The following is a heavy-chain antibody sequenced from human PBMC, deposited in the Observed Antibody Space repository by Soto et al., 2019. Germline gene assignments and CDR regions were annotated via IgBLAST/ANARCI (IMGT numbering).Heavy chain of an antibody. CDR1: GYTFTSYG. Sequence: GASVKVSCKASGYTFTSYGISWVRQAPGQGLEWMGWISAYNGNTNYAQKLQGRVTMTTDTSTSTAYMELRSLRSDDTAVYYCAREWDPRFNYDFWSGYTIDAFDIWGQGTMVTVSS. J-gene: IGHJ3*02. CDR2: ISAYNGNT. D-gene: IGHD3-3*01. V-gene: IGHV1-18*01. CDR3: AREWDPRFNYDFWSGYTIDAFDI.